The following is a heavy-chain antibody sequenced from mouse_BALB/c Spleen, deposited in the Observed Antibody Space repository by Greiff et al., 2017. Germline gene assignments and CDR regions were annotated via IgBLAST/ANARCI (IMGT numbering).Heavy chain of an antibody. Sequence: VKLQESGAELMKPGASVKISCKATGYTFSSYWIEWVKQRPGHGLEWIGEILPGSGSTNYNEKFKGKATFTADTSSNTAYMQLSSLTSEDSAVYYCARRSITTATGAWFAYWGQGTLVTVSA. CDR3: ARRSITTATGAWFAY. CDR2: ILPGSGST. J-gene: IGHJ3*01. D-gene: IGHD1-2*01. V-gene: IGHV1-9*01. CDR1: GYTFSSYW.